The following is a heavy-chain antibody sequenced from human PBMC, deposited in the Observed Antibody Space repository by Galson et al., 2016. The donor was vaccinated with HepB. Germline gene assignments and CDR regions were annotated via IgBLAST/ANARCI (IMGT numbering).Heavy chain of an antibody. CDR2: ICYSGST. J-gene: IGHJ5*02. V-gene: IGHV4-31*03. CDR3: ASVLQLVRGNWFDP. CDR1: GGSISSGGYC. Sequence: TLSLTCTVSGGSISSGGYCWSWIRQHPGRGLEWIGYICYSGSTYYNPSLKSRVTISVDTSKKQFSLRLTSVTAADTAVYYCASVLQLVRGNWFDPWGQGTLVTVSS. D-gene: IGHD6-13*01.